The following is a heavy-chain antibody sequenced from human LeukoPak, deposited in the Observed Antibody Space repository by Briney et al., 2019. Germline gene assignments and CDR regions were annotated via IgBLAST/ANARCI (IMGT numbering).Heavy chain of an antibody. CDR3: ARDPSFDI. CDR1: GGSVSSGSYY. V-gene: IGHV4-61*01. CDR2: IYYSGST. J-gene: IGHJ3*02. Sequence: PSETLSLTCTVSGGSVSSGSYYWSWIRQPPGKGLEWIGYIYYSGSTNYNPSLKSRVTISVDTSKNQFSPKLSSVTAADTAVYYCARDPSFDIWGQGTMVTVSS.